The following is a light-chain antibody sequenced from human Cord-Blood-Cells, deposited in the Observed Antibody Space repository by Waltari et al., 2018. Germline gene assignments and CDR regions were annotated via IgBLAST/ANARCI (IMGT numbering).Light chain of an antibody. CDR2: AAS. J-gene: IGKJ1*01. CDR3: QQSYSTPWT. V-gene: IGKV1-39*01. Sequence: IQMTQSPSSLSSSVGDRVTITCRASQSISSYLNWYQQKPGKAPKLLIYAASSLQSGVPSRFSRTGSGTDFPLTIGSLQPEDFATYYCQQSYSTPWTFGRGTKVEIK. CDR1: QSISSY.